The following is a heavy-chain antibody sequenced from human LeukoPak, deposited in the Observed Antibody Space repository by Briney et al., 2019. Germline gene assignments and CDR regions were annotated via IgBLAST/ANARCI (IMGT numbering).Heavy chain of an antibody. CDR1: GGSFSGYY. J-gene: IGHJ6*02. V-gene: IGHV4-34*01. CDR3: ARDPPPMTTVTTYYYYGMDV. Sequence: SETLSLTCAVYGGSFSGYYWSWIRQPPGKGLEWIGEINHSGSTNYNPSLKSRVTMSVDTSKNQFSLKLSSVTAADTAVYYCARDPPPMTTVTTYYYYGMDVWGQGTTVTVSS. CDR2: INHSGST. D-gene: IGHD4-17*01.